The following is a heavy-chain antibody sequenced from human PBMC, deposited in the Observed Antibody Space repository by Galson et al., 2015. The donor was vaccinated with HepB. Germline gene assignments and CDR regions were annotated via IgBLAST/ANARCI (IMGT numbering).Heavy chain of an antibody. J-gene: IGHJ4*02. CDR1: GYTFMNYW. V-gene: IGHV5-10-1*01. D-gene: IGHD3-3*01. CDR2: IDPSNSYT. CDR3: ARHADDGQADF. Sequence: QSGAEVKIPGESLTISCRGSGYTFMNYWITWVRQMPGKGLEWMGRIDPSNSYTNFRPAFQGHVTISVDKSTSTAYLQWNSLKASDTAMYHCARHADDGQADFWGQGTLVTVSS.